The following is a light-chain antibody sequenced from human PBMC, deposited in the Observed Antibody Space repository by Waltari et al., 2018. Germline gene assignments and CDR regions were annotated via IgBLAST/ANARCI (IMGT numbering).Light chain of an antibody. J-gene: IGKJ2*01. CDR3: QNLDTYPS. Sequence: DIQLSQSPSFLSASVGDTVTITCRASQNINYFLARYQQKPGKGPQLLIYGASTLQSGVPPRFSGSGSGTEFTLTVSSLQPDDFATYYCQNLDTYPSFGQGTKLEVK. CDR1: QNINYF. CDR2: GAS. V-gene: IGKV1-9*01.